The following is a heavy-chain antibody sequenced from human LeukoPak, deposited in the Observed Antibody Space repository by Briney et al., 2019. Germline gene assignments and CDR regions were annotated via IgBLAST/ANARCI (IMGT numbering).Heavy chain of an antibody. CDR3: ARAYGLFDY. Sequence: SETLSLTCAVYGGSFSGYYWSWIRQPPGKGLEWIGEINHSGSTNYNPSLKSRVTISVDTSKNQFSLKLSSVTAADTAVYYCARAYGLFDYSGQGTLVTVSS. V-gene: IGHV4-34*01. CDR2: INHSGST. J-gene: IGHJ4*02. CDR1: GGSFSGYY. D-gene: IGHD3-10*01.